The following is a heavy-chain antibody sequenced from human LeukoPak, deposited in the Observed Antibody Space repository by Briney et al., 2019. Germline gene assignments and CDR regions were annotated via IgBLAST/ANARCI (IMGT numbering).Heavy chain of an antibody. Sequence: PGGSLRLSCAASGLTFSSYSMNWVRQAPGKGLEWVSSISSSSSYIYYADSVEGRFTISRDNAKNSLYLQMNSLRAEDTAVYYCARDLIVVVPAAAHGMDVWGKGTTVTVSS. D-gene: IGHD2-2*01. CDR1: GLTFSSYS. J-gene: IGHJ6*03. V-gene: IGHV3-21*01. CDR2: ISSSSSYI. CDR3: ARDLIVVVPAAAHGMDV.